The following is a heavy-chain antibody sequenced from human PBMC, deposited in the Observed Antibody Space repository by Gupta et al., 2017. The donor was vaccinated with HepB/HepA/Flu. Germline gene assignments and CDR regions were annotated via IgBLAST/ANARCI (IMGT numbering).Heavy chain of an antibody. CDR3: AKRLRDTSGHFDF. D-gene: IGHD5-24*01. Sequence: EVQLLESGGGLVQPGASLRLSCAASGFTFSAYAMSWVRQAPGKGLEWVSTFSGNDGNTFYADSVKGRFTISRDNSKNTLYLQMNSLRDEDTAVYYCAKRLRDTSGHFDFWGQGTLLTVSS. CDR1: GFTFSAYA. J-gene: IGHJ4*02. CDR2: FSGNDGNT. V-gene: IGHV3-23*01.